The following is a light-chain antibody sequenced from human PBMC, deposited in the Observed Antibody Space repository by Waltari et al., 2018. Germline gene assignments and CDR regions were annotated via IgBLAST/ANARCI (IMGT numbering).Light chain of an antibody. CDR1: YSNIGSNV. J-gene: IGLJ3*02. Sequence: QSVLTQPPSASGTPGQRVTISCSGSYSNIGSNVVHWYQQLPGKAPKLLIYRSDRRPSGVPVRVSGSKSGSSASLAIGGLHSEDEADYYCASWDDSLNGHWVFGGGTKVTVL. CDR2: RSD. V-gene: IGLV1-44*01. CDR3: ASWDDSLNGHWV.